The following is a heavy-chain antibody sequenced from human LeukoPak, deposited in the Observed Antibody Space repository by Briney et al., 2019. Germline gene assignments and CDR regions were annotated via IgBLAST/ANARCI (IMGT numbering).Heavy chain of an antibody. CDR2: INSNGGST. Sequence: GGSLRLSCSASGFAFSNYATHWVRQAPGKGLEYVAGINSNGGSTFYADSVKGRFTMSGDNPKNTLYLQMSSLRAEDTAVYYCVKGTSTKYYYYGMDVWGQGTTVTVSS. V-gene: IGHV3-64D*06. D-gene: IGHD2-2*01. CDR1: GFAFSNYA. CDR3: VKGTSTKYYYYGMDV. J-gene: IGHJ6*02.